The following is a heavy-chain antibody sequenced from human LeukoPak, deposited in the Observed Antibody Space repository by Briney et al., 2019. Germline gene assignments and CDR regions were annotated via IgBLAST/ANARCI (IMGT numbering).Heavy chain of an antibody. J-gene: IGHJ4*02. CDR1: GFTFSSYA. V-gene: IGHV3-23*01. CDR3: AKTLTKYSNYANRPRDFDY. D-gene: IGHD4-11*01. CDR2: ISGSGGST. Sequence: GGSLRLSCAASGFTFSSYAMSWVRQAPGKGLEWVSAISGSGGSTYYADSVKGRFTISRDNSKNTLYLQMNSLRAEDTAVYYCAKTLTKYSNYANRPRDFDYWGQGTLVTVSS.